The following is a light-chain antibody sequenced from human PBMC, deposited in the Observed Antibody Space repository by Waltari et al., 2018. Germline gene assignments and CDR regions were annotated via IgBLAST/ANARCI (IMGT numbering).Light chain of an antibody. V-gene: IGKV1-33*01. J-gene: IGKJ3*01. CDR1: QDISNY. Sequence: DIQMTQSPSSLSASVGDRVTITCQASQDISNYLNWYQQKPGKAPKLLVHDATKLETGVPSRFSGSQSGTQFTLTINSLQPEDIATYYFQRYDNLPVFAFGPGTKVHIK. CDR3: QRYDNLPVFA. CDR2: DAT.